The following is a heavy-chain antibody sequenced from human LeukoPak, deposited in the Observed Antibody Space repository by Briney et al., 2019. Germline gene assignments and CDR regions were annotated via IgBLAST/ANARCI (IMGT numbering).Heavy chain of an antibody. V-gene: IGHV4-4*09. CDR1: GGSISSHY. CDR3: AKRQGPNSGSYDYFDP. D-gene: IGHD1-26*01. J-gene: IGHJ5*02. CDR2: IHSSGYT. Sequence: SETLSLTCTVSGGSISSHYWSWIRQPPGQGLEWIAYIHSSGYTNYNPSLKSRVTISVDTSKNQFSLKVTSVTAADTAVYYCAKRQGPNSGSYDYFDPWGQGTLVTVSS.